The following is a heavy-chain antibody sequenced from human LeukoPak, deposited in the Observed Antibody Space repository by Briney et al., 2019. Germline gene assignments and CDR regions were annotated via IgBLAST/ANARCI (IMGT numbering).Heavy chain of an antibody. CDR1: GFTLSSYS. CDR3: ASDRGYCSSTSCYLDY. CDR2: ISSSSSTI. J-gene: IGHJ4*02. D-gene: IGHD2-2*01. V-gene: IGHV3-48*04. Sequence: GGSLRLSCAASGFTLSSYSMNWVRQAPGKGLEWVSYISSSSSTIYYADSVKGRFTISRDNAKNSLYLQMNSLRAEDTAVYYCASDRGYCSSTSCYLDYWGQGTLVTVSS.